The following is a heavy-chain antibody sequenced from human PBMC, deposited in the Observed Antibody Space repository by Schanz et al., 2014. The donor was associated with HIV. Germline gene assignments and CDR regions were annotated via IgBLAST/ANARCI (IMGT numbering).Heavy chain of an antibody. Sequence: QVELVQSGPEVKKPGSSVKVSCKASGGHFASFGVSWVRQAPGQRLEWMGGIIPLLGTTHYAQKFRGRVTITADKSTTAYMQLNSLRSDDTAVYYCARVLGMAAANTYWWYFDLWGRGTLVIVSS. V-gene: IGHV1-69*06. CDR2: IIPLLGTT. CDR1: GGHFASFG. J-gene: IGHJ2*01. CDR3: ARVLGMAAANTYWWYFDL. D-gene: IGHD1-26*01.